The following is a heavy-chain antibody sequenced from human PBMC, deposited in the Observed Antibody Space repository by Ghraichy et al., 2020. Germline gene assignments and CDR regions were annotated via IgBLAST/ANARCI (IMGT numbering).Heavy chain of an antibody. CDR2: NYYTGRT. J-gene: IGHJ6*03. D-gene: IGHD2-15*01. Sequence: SETLSLTCAVSGGSVISGGHYFNWIRQFTGKGLEWIGYNYYTGRTYYNSSLKSRSVVTVDTSNNVYFLNLSFVTAAVTAVYYCARGCCSTGSCLDYRIDVWGNGATVTVSS. V-gene: IGHV4-31*11. CDR3: ARGCCSTGSCLDYRIDV. CDR1: GGSVISGGHY.